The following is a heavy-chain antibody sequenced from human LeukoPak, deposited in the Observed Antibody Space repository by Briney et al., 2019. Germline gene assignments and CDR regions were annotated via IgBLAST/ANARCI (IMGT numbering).Heavy chain of an antibody. CDR2: ISGSGGGT. D-gene: IGHD2-15*01. CDR3: VRGYSFGPYGMDV. CDR1: GFTFSSYA. J-gene: IGHJ6*02. V-gene: IGHV3-23*01. Sequence: PGGSLRLSCAASGFTFSSYAMSWVRQAPEKGLEWVSTISGSGGGTYYADSVKGRFTISRDNSKNTLYLQMSSLRAEDTAVYFCVRGYSFGPYGMDVWGQGTTVTVSS.